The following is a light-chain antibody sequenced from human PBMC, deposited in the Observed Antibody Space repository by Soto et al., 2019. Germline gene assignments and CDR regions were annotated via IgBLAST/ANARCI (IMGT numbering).Light chain of an antibody. CDR2: DVT. J-gene: IGLJ1*01. CDR1: SSDVGSYNR. CDR3: NSFTTSSTYV. Sequence: QSALTQPPSVSGSPGQSVAISCTGTSSDVGSYNRVAWYQQPPGTAPKLIIYDVTNRPSGVPDRFSGSKSGNTASLTISGLQAVDEADSSCNSFTTSSTYVFGTGTKVTVL. V-gene: IGLV2-18*02.